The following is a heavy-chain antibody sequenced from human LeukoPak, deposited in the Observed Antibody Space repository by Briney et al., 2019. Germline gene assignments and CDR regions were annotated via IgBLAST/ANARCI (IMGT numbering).Heavy chain of an antibody. D-gene: IGHD5-12*01. CDR1: GFTFSSYT. CDR3: APAFSLYDYIYFDY. V-gene: IGHV3-21*01. Sequence: GGSLRLSCAASGFTFSSYTMNWVRQAPGKGLEWVSSISSSRSYIYYADSVKGRFTISRDNTMNSLFLQMNSLRAEDTAVYYCAPAFSLYDYIYFDYWGQGTLVTVSS. J-gene: IGHJ4*02. CDR2: ISSSRSYI.